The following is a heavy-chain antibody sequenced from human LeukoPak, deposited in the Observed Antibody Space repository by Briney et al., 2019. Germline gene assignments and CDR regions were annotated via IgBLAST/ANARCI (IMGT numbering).Heavy chain of an antibody. V-gene: IGHV1-2*02. Sequence: GASVKVSCKASGGTFSSYAISWVRQAPGQGLEWMGWINPNSGGTNYAQKFQGRVTMTRDTSISTAYMELSRLRSDDTAVYYCARDTSPQQLVPECAFDIWGQGTMVTVSS. D-gene: IGHD6-13*01. J-gene: IGHJ3*02. CDR1: GGTFSSYA. CDR3: ARDTSPQQLVPECAFDI. CDR2: INPNSGGT.